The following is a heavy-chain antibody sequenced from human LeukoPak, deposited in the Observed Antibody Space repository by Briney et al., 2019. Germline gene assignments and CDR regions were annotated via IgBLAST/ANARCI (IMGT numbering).Heavy chain of an antibody. Sequence: SETLSLTCTVSGNSVSGYYWTWIRQPPGKGLEWIGYLYYSGSSNYNPSLKSRVTISVDTSKNQFSLKLTSVTAADTAVYFCARGVNNYGYGFYFDYWGQGTLVTVSS. CDR2: LYYSGSS. J-gene: IGHJ4*02. CDR3: ARGVNNYGYGFYFDY. CDR1: GNSVSGYY. D-gene: IGHD5-18*01. V-gene: IGHV4-59*02.